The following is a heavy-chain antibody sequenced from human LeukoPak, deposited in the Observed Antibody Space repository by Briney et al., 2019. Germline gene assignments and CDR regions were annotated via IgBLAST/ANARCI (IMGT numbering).Heavy chain of an antibody. CDR2: INHSGST. J-gene: IGHJ4*02. CDR3: ARAEGYSSGLYDY. Sequence: SETLSLTCAVYGGSLSGYYWSWIRQPPGKGLEWIGEINHSGSTNYNPSLKSRVTISVDTSKNQFSLKLSSVTAADTAVYYCARAEGYSSGLYDYWGQGTLVTVSS. D-gene: IGHD6-19*01. CDR1: GGSLSGYY. V-gene: IGHV4-34*01.